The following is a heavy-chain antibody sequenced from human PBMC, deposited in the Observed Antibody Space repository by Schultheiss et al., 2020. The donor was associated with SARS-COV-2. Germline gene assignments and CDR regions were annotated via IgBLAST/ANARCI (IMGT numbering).Heavy chain of an antibody. CDR1: GFTFSNYD. Sequence: GESLKISCAASGFTFSNYDMHWVRQAPGKGLEWMAVIWHDGSNKYYGDSVKGRFTISRDNSKNTLYLQMNSLRAEDTAVYYCARDTYYDILTGHRAYYYYGMDVWGQGTTVTVSS. CDR2: IWHDGSNK. CDR3: ARDTYYDILTGHRAYYYYGMDV. V-gene: IGHV3-33*01. J-gene: IGHJ6*02. D-gene: IGHD3-9*01.